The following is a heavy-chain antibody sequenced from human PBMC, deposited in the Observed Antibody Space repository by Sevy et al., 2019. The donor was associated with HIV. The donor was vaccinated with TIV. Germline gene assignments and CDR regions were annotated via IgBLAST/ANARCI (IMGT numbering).Heavy chain of an antibody. D-gene: IGHD7-27*01. CDR2: IKQDGSEK. CDR3: AREATKGTENTGDRPNYFDY. V-gene: IGHV3-7*03. Sequence: GGSLRLSCAASGFTFSSYWMSWVRQAPGKGLEWVANIKQDGSEKYYVDSVKGRFTISRDNAKNSLYLKMNSLRAEDTAGYYCAREATKGTENTGDRPNYFDYWGQGTLVTVSS. J-gene: IGHJ4*02. CDR1: GFTFSSYW.